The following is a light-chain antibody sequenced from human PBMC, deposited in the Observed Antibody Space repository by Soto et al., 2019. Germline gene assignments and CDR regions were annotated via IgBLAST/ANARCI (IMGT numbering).Light chain of an antibody. V-gene: IGLV2-14*03. CDR2: DVS. Sequence: QSALTQPASVSGSPGQSITISCTGTGSDVGGYNYVSWYQQHPGKAPKLMIYDVSNRPSGVSNRFSGSKSGNTASLTISGLQAEDEADYYCSSYTGSSTHVVFGGGTKLTVL. J-gene: IGLJ2*01. CDR3: SSYTGSSTHVV. CDR1: GSDVGGYNY.